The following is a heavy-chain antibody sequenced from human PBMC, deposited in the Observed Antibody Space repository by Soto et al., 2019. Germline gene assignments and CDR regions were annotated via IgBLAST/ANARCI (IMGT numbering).Heavy chain of an antibody. Sequence: SETLSLTCTVSGTSISSYYWSWIRQPPGKGLEWIANIHYSGTTNYNPSLASRVTLSVDTSKNQFSLKMTSVTAAGRAMYFCARYNSYAIDYWGRGTLVTVSS. D-gene: IGHD2-8*01. CDR3: ARYNSYAIDY. CDR1: GTSISSYY. J-gene: IGHJ4*02. V-gene: IGHV4-59*01. CDR2: IHYSGTT.